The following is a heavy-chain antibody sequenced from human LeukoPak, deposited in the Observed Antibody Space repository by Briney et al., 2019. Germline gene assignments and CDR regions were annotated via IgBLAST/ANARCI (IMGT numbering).Heavy chain of an antibody. Sequence: GGSLRLSCSASGFIFSDYYMTWIRQAPGKGLEWVSYISGSSSFTNYADSVKGRFTISRDNAKKSLYLQMNSLRAEDTAVYYCARVSVLLRYFDFWGQGALVTVSS. CDR3: ARVSVLLRYFDF. V-gene: IGHV3-11*05. CDR2: ISGSSSFT. J-gene: IGHJ4*02. CDR1: GFIFSDYY. D-gene: IGHD5/OR15-5a*01.